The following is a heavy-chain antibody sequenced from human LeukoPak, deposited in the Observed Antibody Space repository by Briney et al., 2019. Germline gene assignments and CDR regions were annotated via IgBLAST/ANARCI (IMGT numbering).Heavy chain of an antibody. CDR2: IYYSGST. CDR3: ASPRSYYDSSGYYIS. V-gene: IGHV4-61*01. J-gene: IGHJ5*02. CDR1: GGSVSSGSYY. Sequence: SETLSLACTVSGGSVSSGSYYWSWIRQPPGKGLEWIGYIYYSGSTNYNPSLKSRVTISVDTSKNQFSLKLSSVTAADTAVYYCASPRSYYDSSGYYISWGQGTLVTVSS. D-gene: IGHD3-22*01.